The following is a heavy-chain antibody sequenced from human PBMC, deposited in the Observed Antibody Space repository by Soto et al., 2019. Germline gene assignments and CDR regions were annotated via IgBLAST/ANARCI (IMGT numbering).Heavy chain of an antibody. CDR2: ISSNGCST. CDR1: GFTFSSYA. V-gene: IGHV3-64*01. J-gene: IGHJ5*02. Sequence: PGGSLRLSCAASGFTFSSYAMHWVRQAPGKGLEYVSAISSNGCSTYYANSVKGRFTISRDNSKNTLYLQMGSLRAEDMAVYYCARDGGYSYGPNNWSDPR. D-gene: IGHD5-18*01. CDR3: ARDGGYSYGPNNWSDP.